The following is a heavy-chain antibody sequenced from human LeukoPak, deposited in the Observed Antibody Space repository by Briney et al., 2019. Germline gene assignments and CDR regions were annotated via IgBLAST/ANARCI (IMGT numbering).Heavy chain of an antibody. CDR3: GRDYYDSSGYYYGIDD. D-gene: IGHD3-22*01. CDR1: GFTSGFTFGDYA. J-gene: IGHJ4*02. V-gene: IGHV3-49*04. Sequence: GRSLRLSCTASGFTSGFTFGDYAMSWVRQAPGKGLEWVGFIRTKAYGGTTEYAASVKGRFTISRDNAKNTLYLQMNSLRAEDTAVYYCGRDYYDSSGYYYGIDDWGQGTLVTVSS. CDR2: IRTKAYGGTT.